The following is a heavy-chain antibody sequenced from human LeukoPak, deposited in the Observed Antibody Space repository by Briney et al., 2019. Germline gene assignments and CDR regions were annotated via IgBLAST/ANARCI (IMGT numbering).Heavy chain of an antibody. D-gene: IGHD6-13*01. CDR3: ASPGYSSSYPLIN. J-gene: IGHJ4*02. CDR1: GYTFTSYY. V-gene: IGHV1-46*01. Sequence: ASVTVSCTASGYTFTSYYMHWVRQAPGQGLEWMGLINPSGGSTSYAQKFQGRVTMTRDTSTSTVYMELSSLRSEDTAVYYCASPGYSSSYPLINWGQGTLVTVSS. CDR2: INPSGGST.